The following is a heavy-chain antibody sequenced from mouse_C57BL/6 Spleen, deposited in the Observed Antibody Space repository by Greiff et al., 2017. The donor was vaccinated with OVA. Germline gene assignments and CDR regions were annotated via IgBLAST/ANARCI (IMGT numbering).Heavy chain of an antibody. V-gene: IGHV1-80*01. Sequence: QVQLQQSGAELVKPGASVKISCKASGYAFSSYWMNWVKQRPGKGLEWIGQIYPGDGDTNYNGKFKGKATLTADKSSSTAYMQLSSLTSEDSAVYFCARSGLITTKAMDYWGQGTSVTVSS. CDR3: ARSGLITTKAMDY. CDR2: IYPGDGDT. CDR1: GYAFSSYW. D-gene: IGHD1-1*01. J-gene: IGHJ4*01.